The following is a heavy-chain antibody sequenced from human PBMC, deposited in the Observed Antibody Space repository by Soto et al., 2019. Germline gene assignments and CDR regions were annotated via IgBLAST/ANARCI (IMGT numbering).Heavy chain of an antibody. V-gene: IGHV4-31*03. D-gene: IGHD3-22*01. CDR1: GGSISSGGYY. CDR3: ARDLVRDYYDSSGYFFPDAYDI. J-gene: IGHJ3*02. CDR2: IYYSGST. Sequence: TLSLTCTVSGGSISSGGYYWSWIRQHPGKGLEWIGYIYYSGSTYYNPSLKSRVTISVDTSKNQFSLKLSSVTAADTAVYYCARDLVRDYYDSSGYFFPDAYDIWGQGTMVTCSS.